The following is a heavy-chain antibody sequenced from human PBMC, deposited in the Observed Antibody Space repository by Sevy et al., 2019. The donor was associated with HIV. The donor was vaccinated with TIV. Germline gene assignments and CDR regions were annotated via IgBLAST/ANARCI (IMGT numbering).Heavy chain of an antibody. D-gene: IGHD6-19*01. J-gene: IGHJ4*02. CDR1: GFTFSDYA. Sequence: GGSLRLSCAASGFTFSDYAMHWVRQAPGKGPEWVAVISSDATNKFYADSEKDRFTISRDNLKNTLYLQINNLRPADTAVYYCARGAYSSGLRFDYWGQGTLVTVSS. V-gene: IGHV3-30*14. CDR3: ARGAYSSGLRFDY. CDR2: ISSDATNK.